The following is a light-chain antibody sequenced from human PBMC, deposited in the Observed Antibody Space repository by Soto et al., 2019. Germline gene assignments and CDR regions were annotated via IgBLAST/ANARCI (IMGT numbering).Light chain of an antibody. CDR2: DVS. CDR1: QDIRGA. CDR3: QQFNSYPIT. V-gene: IGKV1-13*02. J-gene: IGKJ5*01. Sequence: AIQVAQSPSSRSASVGDRVTITCRASQDIRGALAWYQQKPGKAPRLLIFDVSTLETGVPSRFSGGGSGTDFTLTISSLQPEDFGTYYCQQFNSYPITFGHGTRLEIK.